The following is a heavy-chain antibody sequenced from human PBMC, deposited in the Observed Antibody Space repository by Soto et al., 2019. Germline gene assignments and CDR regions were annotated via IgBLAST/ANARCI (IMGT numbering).Heavy chain of an antibody. D-gene: IGHD5-18*01. CDR2: LCYSGRT. V-gene: IGHV4-39*07. CDR1: GGSISSGDYC. Sequence: PSETLALTCSVSGGSISSGDYCCAWIRQPPGKGLEWIGSLCYSGRTYDSPSLKSRVTMSVDTSNNQFSLSLTSVTAADTAVYYCVRGWIQQKYYLDSWGPGILVTVSS. CDR3: VRGWIQQKYYLDS. J-gene: IGHJ4*02.